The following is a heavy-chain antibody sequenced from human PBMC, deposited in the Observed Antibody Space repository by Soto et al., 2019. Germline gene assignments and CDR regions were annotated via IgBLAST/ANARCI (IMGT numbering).Heavy chain of an antibody. CDR2: IYYSGST. J-gene: IGHJ3*02. D-gene: IGHD5-18*01. V-gene: IGHV4-59*01. CDR1: GGSISSYY. Sequence: QVQLQESGPGLVKPSETLSLTCPVSGGSISSYYWSWIRQPPGKGLEWIGYIYYSGSTNYNPSLKSRVTISVDTSKNQFSLKLSSVTAADTAVYYCARVDEELWLFDIWGQGTMVTVSS. CDR3: ARVDEELWLFDI.